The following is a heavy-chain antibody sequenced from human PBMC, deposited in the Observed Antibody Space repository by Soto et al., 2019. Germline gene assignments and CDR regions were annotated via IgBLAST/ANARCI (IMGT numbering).Heavy chain of an antibody. J-gene: IGHJ4*01. D-gene: IGHD4-17*01. V-gene: IGHV1-2*02. CDR3: ATDEYGAYAF. CDR1: VYTLTSYA. Sequence: ASVKLSCKASVYTLTSYAMHWLRHAPGQGLECMGWVDPRSGATNYAQRFQGRVVMTRDTSVHTVYMALSGLTSDDTAIYYCATDEYGAYAFWGQGTLVTVSS. CDR2: VDPRSGAT.